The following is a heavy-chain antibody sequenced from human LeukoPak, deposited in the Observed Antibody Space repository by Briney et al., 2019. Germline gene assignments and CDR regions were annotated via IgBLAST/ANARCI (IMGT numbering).Heavy chain of an antibody. D-gene: IGHD3-22*01. CDR1: GFTFSSYS. CDR3: ARGWNYYDSSAYYSFDY. V-gene: IGHV3-48*04. Sequence: GGSLRLSCAASGFTFSSYSMNWVRQAPGKGLEWVSYISSGSSTIYYADSVKGRFTISRDNAKNSLYLQMNSLRAEDTAVYYCARGWNYYDSSAYYSFDYWGQGTLVTVSS. CDR2: ISSGSSTI. J-gene: IGHJ4*02.